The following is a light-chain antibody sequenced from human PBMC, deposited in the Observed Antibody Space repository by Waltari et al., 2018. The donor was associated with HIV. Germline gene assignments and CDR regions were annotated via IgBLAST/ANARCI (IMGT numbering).Light chain of an antibody. CDR3: QQYRSLPIT. Sequence: DIQMTQSPSSLSASVVDTVTITCQASHDTSFYLNWYQQQPGKAPKLLIYDASNLERGVPSRFTGGGSGTHFTFTITSLQAEDIATYYCQQYRSLPITFGGGTKVEI. J-gene: IGKJ4*01. CDR2: DAS. V-gene: IGKV1-33*01. CDR1: HDTSFY.